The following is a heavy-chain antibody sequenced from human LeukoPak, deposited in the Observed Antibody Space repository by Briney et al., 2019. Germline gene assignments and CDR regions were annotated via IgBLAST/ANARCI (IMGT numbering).Heavy chain of an antibody. Sequence: GGSLRLSCAASGFTFSSYAMSWVRQAPGKGLEWVSAISGSGGSTFYADSVKGRFTISRDNSKNTLYLQMNSLRAEDTAVYYCAKGTTVVMYYFDYWGQGTLVTVSS. CDR3: AKGTTVVMYYFDY. D-gene: IGHD4-23*01. CDR2: ISGSGGST. V-gene: IGHV3-23*01. J-gene: IGHJ4*02. CDR1: GFTFSSYA.